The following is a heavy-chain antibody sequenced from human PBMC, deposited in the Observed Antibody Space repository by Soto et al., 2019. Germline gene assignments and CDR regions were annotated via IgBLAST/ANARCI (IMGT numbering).Heavy chain of an antibody. CDR3: AHQTLVHGDY. Sequence: QITLKESGPTLVKPTQTLTLTSPFSGFSLSSSGMDVGWFRQPPEKALEWLALTYWNDDKRYSPSLKSRLTITKEPSKNQVVHTMTNMDPVDTATYYWAHQTLVHGDYWGRRTLVTVSS. J-gene: IGHJ4*02. D-gene: IGHD6-13*01. V-gene: IGHV2-5*01. CDR2: TYWNDDK. CDR1: GFSLSSSGMD.